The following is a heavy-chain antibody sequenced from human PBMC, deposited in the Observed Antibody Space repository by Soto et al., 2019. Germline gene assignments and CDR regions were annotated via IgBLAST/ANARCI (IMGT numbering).Heavy chain of an antibody. J-gene: IGHJ5*02. V-gene: IGHV3-21*01. D-gene: IGHD2-2*01. CDR1: GFTFSSYS. Sequence: LRLSCAASGFTFSSYSMNWVRQAPGKGLEWVSSISSSSSYIYYADSVKGRFTISRDNSKNTLYLQMNSLRAEDTAVYYCARGQVVPAAIYWFDPWGQGTLVTVSS. CDR2: ISSSSSYI. CDR3: ARGQVVPAAIYWFDP.